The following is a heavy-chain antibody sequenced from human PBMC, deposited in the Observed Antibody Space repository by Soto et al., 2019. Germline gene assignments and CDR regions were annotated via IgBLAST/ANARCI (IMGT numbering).Heavy chain of an antibody. V-gene: IGHV3-30*03. Sequence: GGSLRLSCAASGFTFSSYGMHWVRQAPGKGLEWVAVISYDGSNKYYADSVKGRFTISRDNSKNTLYLQMNSLRAEDTAVYYCATKGFWSGYYEAGAVRVPPSLYYYMDVWGKGTTVTVSS. J-gene: IGHJ6*03. CDR3: ATKGFWSGYYEAGAVRVPPSLYYYMDV. CDR1: GFTFSSYG. D-gene: IGHD3-3*01. CDR2: ISYDGSNK.